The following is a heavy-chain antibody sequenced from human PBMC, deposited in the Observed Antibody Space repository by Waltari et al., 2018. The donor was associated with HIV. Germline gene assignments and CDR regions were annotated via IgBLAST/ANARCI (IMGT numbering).Heavy chain of an antibody. Sequence: EVQLVASGGGLVQPGGSLSLSCAASGFTFRSSWMSWVRQAPGKGLEWVANIKQDGSEKYYVDSVKGRFTISRDNAKNSLYLQMNSLRAEDTAVYYCAREGLHDAFDIWGQGTMVTVSS. J-gene: IGHJ3*02. CDR1: GFTFRSSW. CDR3: AREGLHDAFDI. V-gene: IGHV3-7*01. CDR2: IKQDGSEK.